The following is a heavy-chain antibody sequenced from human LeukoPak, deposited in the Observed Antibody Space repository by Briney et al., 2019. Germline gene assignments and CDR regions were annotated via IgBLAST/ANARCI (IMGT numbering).Heavy chain of an antibody. Sequence: SVKVSCKASGGTFSSYTISWVRQAPGQGLEWMGRIIPILGIATYAQKFQGRVTITADKSTSTASMELSSLSSEDTAVYYCARDQGEVSSSGWSTLNWFDPWGQGTLVTVSS. CDR3: ARDQGEVSSSGWSTLNWFDP. J-gene: IGHJ5*02. D-gene: IGHD6-19*01. CDR1: GGTFSSYT. CDR2: IIPILGIA. V-gene: IGHV1-69*04.